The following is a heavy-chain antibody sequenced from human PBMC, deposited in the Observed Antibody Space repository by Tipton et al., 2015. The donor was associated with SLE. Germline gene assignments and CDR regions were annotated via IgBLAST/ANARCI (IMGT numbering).Heavy chain of an antibody. D-gene: IGHD2-15*01. CDR2: INHSGST. J-gene: IGHJ4*02. V-gene: IGHV4-39*02. Sequence: GLVKPSETLSLTCAVSGGSIGGSSYYWGWIRQSPGKGLEWIGEINHSGSTNYNPSLKSRVTISVDTSKNQFSLKLHSVTAADTAVYYCAREIPRLLAYYFDYWGQGTLVTVSS. CDR3: AREIPRLLAYYFDY. CDR1: GGSIGGSSYY.